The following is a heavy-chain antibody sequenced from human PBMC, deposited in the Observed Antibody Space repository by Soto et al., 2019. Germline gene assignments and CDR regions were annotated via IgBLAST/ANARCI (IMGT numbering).Heavy chain of an antibody. J-gene: IGHJ5*02. Sequence: TLSLTCAVSVYSISSGYYWGWIRQTPGKGLEWIASIYHSGSTYYNPSLKSRVTISVDTSKKQFSLNLTSVTAADTAVYYCARGSATVTPGWFYPWGQGIMVTVSS. CDR2: IYHSGST. D-gene: IGHD4-17*01. CDR1: VYSISSGYY. CDR3: ARGSATVTPGWFYP. V-gene: IGHV4-38-2*01.